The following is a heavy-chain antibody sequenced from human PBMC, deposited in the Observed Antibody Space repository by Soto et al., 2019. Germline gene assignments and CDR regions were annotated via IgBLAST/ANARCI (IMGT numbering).Heavy chain of an antibody. CDR3: ARDYASGSGPEY. V-gene: IGHV4-30-4*01. J-gene: IGHJ4*02. CDR2: IYYSGTT. Sequence: QVQLQESGPGLVKPSQTLSLTCTVSGGSISSGDYYWSWIRQPPGKGLEWIGYIYYSGTTYYSPSLKSRVTISADRSKNQFSLRLTSVTAADTAVYYCARDYASGSGPEYWGKGTLVTISS. D-gene: IGHD3-10*01. CDR1: GGSISSGDYY.